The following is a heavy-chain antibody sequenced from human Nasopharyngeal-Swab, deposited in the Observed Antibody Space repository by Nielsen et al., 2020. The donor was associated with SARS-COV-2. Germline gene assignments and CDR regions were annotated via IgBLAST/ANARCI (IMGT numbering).Heavy chain of an antibody. D-gene: IGHD4-17*01. J-gene: IGHJ3*02. CDR3: ARVCSYGDCAGAFDI. V-gene: IGHV4-34*01. CDR1: GGSFSGYY. CDR2: INHSGST. Sequence: SETLSLTCAVYGGSFSGYYWSWIRQPPGKGLEWIGEINHSGSTNYNPSLKSRVTISVDTSKNQFSLKLSSVTAADTAVYYCARVCSYGDCAGAFDIWGQGTMVTVSS.